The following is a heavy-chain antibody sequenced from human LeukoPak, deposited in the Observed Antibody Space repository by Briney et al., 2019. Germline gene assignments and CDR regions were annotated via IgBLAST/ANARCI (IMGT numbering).Heavy chain of an antibody. CDR2: IYTSGST. J-gene: IGHJ4*02. D-gene: IGHD1-26*01. Sequence: PSQTLSLTCTVSGGSISSGSYYWSWIRQPAGKGLEWIGRIYTSGSTNYNPSLKSRVTISVDTSKNQFSLKLSSVTAADTAVYYCAREAPGGGYYVGYYFDYWGQGTLATVSS. V-gene: IGHV4-61*02. CDR1: GGSISSGSYY. CDR3: AREAPGGGYYVGYYFDY.